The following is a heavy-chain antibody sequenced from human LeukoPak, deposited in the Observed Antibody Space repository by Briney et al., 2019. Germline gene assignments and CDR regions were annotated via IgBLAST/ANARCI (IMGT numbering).Heavy chain of an antibody. D-gene: IGHD6-19*01. V-gene: IGHV3-74*01. J-gene: IGHJ4*02. Sequence: GGSLRLSCAASGFIFSSYWMHWVRQAPGKGLVWVSRIHSDGSGTTYADSVKGRFTISRDNAKNTLYLQMTGLRDEDAAVYYCAALAVSGALVAGNWGQGTLVTVSS. CDR1: GFIFSSYW. CDR3: AALAVSGALVAGN. CDR2: IHSDGSGT.